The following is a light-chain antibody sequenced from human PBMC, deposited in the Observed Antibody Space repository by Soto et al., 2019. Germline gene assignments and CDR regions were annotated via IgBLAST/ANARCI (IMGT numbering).Light chain of an antibody. CDR2: DAS. J-gene: IGKJ2*01. CDR3: QEYHNWPFT. V-gene: IGKV3D-15*01. Sequence: EIVMTQSPATRSVSPGGRATLSCRASQSFSNKLAWYQQKPGQAPRLLIYDASTRATGVPARFSGSGSGTEFTLTISSLQSEDFAVYYCQEYHNWPFTFGQGTKVDIK. CDR1: QSFSNK.